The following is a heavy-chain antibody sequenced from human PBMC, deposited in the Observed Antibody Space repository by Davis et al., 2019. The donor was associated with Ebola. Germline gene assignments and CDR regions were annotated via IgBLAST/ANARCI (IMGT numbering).Heavy chain of an antibody. CDR3: ARQIAAPDS. CDR1: GFTFSSYS. D-gene: IGHD6-6*01. CDR2: ITSDGSHI. Sequence: PGGSLRLSCAASGFTFSSYSMNWVRQAPGKGLEWVSSITSDGSHIYYADSVKGRFTISRDSAKNSLYLQMNSLTAEDTAVYYCARQIAAPDSWGLGTLVTVSS. V-gene: IGHV3-21*01. J-gene: IGHJ4*02.